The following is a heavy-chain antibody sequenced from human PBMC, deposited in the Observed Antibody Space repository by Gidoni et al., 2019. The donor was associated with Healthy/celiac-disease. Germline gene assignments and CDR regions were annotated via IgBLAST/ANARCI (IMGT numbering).Heavy chain of an antibody. V-gene: IGHV3-15*01. D-gene: IGHD4-17*01. J-gene: IGHJ6*02. Sequence: EVQLVESGGGLVKPGGSLRLSCAASGFTFSNAWMSWVRQAPGKGLEWVGRIKSKTDGGTTDYAAPVKGRFTISRDDSKNTLYLQMNSLKTEDTAVYYCTTGMTTHPDYYGMDVWGQGTTVTVSS. CDR1: GFTFSNAW. CDR2: IKSKTDGGTT. CDR3: TTGMTTHPDYYGMDV.